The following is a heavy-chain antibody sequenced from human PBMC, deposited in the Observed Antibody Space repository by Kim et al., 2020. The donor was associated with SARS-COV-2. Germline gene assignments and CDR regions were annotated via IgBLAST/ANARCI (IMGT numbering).Heavy chain of an antibody. D-gene: IGHD6-13*01. V-gene: IGHV3-21*01. CDR1: GFTFSSYS. CDR3: ARDFEVAAPSYGMDV. J-gene: IGHJ6*02. Sequence: GGSLRLSCAASGFTFSSYSMNWVRQAPGKGLEWVSSISSSSSYIYYADSVKGRFTISRDNAKNSLYLQMNSLRAEDTAVYYCARDFEVAAPSYGMDVWGQGTTVTVSS. CDR2: ISSSSSYI.